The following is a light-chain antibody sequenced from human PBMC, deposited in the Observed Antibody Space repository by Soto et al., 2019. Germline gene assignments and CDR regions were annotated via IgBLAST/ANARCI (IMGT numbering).Light chain of an antibody. Sequence: DVQMTQSPSTLSASVGDRVTIPCRASQSISSWLAWYQQRPGKAPNLLIYDVSSLESGVPSRFSGSGSGTEFTLTISSLQPDDFATYYCQQYTNYPLTFGQGTKVDIK. CDR2: DVS. V-gene: IGKV1-5*01. CDR3: QQYTNYPLT. J-gene: IGKJ1*01. CDR1: QSISSW.